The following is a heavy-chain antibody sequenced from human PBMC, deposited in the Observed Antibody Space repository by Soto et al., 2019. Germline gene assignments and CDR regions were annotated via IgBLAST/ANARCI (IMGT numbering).Heavy chain of an antibody. CDR2: INAGNGNT. Sequence: GASVKVSCKASGYTFTSYAMHWVRQAPGQRLEWMGWINAGNGNTKYSQKFQGRVTITRDTSASTAYMELSSLRSEDTAVYYCARELLPGHYYYYGMDVWSQGTTVTVSS. D-gene: IGHD2-15*01. V-gene: IGHV1-3*01. CDR3: ARELLPGHYYYYGMDV. CDR1: GYTFTSYA. J-gene: IGHJ6*02.